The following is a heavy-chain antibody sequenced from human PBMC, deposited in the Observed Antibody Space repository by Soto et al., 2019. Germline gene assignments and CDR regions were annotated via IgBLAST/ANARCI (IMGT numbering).Heavy chain of an antibody. Sequence: GGSLRLSCAASGFTFSSYAMHWVRQAPGKGLEWVAVISYDGSNKYYADSVKGRFTISRDNSKNTLYLQMNSLRAEDTAVYYCARVDRSGWIYYYYGMDAWGQGTTVTVSS. D-gene: IGHD6-19*01. CDR1: GFTFSSYA. CDR2: ISYDGSNK. V-gene: IGHV3-30-3*01. CDR3: ARVDRSGWIYYYYGMDA. J-gene: IGHJ6*02.